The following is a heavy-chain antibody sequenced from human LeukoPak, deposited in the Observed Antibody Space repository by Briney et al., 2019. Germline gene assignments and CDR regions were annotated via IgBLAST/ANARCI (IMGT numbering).Heavy chain of an antibody. D-gene: IGHD6-13*01. J-gene: IGHJ4*02. Sequence: SETLPLTGTVSGGTISSSSHYWGWIRQPPGKGLECIVSIYYSGSTYYNPSLKSRVTISVDTSKNQFSLKLSSVTAADTAVYYCARQRTIAAAMYYFDYWGQGTLVTVSS. V-gene: IGHV4-39*01. CDR2: IYYSGST. CDR1: GGTISSSSHY. CDR3: ARQRTIAAAMYYFDY.